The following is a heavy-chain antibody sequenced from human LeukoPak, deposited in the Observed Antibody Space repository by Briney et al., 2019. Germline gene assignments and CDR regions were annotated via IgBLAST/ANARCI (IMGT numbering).Heavy chain of an antibody. J-gene: IGHJ6*02. CDR3: SGSYSYYYAMHV. Sequence: NPGGSLRLSCAASGFPFNTYSMNWARQAPGKGLEWVSSISSGSDYIYYADSVKGRFTISRDNAKSSVHLQMSSLRAEDTAVYYCSGSYSYYYAMHVWGQGTTVTVSS. CDR1: GFPFNTYS. CDR2: ISSGSDYI. V-gene: IGHV3-21*01.